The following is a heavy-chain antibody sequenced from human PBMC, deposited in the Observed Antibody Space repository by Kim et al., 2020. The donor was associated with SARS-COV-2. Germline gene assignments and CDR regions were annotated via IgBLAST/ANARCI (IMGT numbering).Heavy chain of an antibody. Sequence: GGSLRLSCAASGFPFGSYEMNWVRQAPGKGLEWVSYISGSGGRIYYADSLKGRFIISRDSAKNSLYLQMNSLRAEDTAVYYCARGERSSSWYTYGMDVCGQGTTVTVSS. CDR1: GFPFGSYE. CDR3: ARGERSSSWYTYGMDV. CDR2: ISGSGGRI. D-gene: IGHD6-13*01. V-gene: IGHV3-48*03. J-gene: IGHJ6*02.